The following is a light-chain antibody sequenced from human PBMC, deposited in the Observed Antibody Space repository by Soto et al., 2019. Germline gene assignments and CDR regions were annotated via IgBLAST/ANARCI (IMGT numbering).Light chain of an antibody. CDR2: EGS. Sequence: QSALTQPASVSGSPGQSITISCTGTSSDIGGYSLVSWYQQHPGKAPKLIIFEGSRRPSGISNRFSGSKSGNTASLTISGLQDEDEADYYCCSYAGCSTVVFGGGTKLTVL. CDR1: SSDIGGYSL. V-gene: IGLV2-23*01. J-gene: IGLJ2*01. CDR3: CSYAGCSTVV.